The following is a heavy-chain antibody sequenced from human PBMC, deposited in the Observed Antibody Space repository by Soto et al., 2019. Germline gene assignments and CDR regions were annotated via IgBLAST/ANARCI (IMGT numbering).Heavy chain of an antibody. CDR3: ARDLDYYGSGNYYNRIDY. D-gene: IGHD3-10*01. Sequence: QVQLVQSGAEVKKPGSSVKVSCKVSGGPFSDYAVSWVRQAPGQGLEWMGGIIPMFGTANYAQKFQGRVTITADESTTTAYMELGSLRSEDTAVYYCARDLDYYGSGNYYNRIDYWGQGTLVTVSS. J-gene: IGHJ4*02. CDR1: GGPFSDYA. CDR2: IIPMFGTA. V-gene: IGHV1-69*01.